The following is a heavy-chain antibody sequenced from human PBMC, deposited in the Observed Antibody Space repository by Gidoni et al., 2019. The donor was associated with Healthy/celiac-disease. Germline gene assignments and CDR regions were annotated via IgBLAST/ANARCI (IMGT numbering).Heavy chain of an antibody. V-gene: IGHV4-59*01. Sequence: WIRQPPGKGLEWIGYIYYSGSTNYNPSLKSRVTISVDTSKNQFSLKLSSVTAADTAVYYCARVPYCGGDCFEPWGQGTLVTVSS. CDR2: IYYSGST. D-gene: IGHD2-21*01. CDR3: ARVPYCGGDCFEP. J-gene: IGHJ5*02.